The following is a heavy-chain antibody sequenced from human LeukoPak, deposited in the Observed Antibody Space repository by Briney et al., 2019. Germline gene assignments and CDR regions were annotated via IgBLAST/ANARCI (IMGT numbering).Heavy chain of an antibody. Sequence: ASVKVSCKASGYTFLHYDFNWVRQAPGQGLEWVGWISPYNGNTKYTQSLQGRFTMTTDTSTTTAYLEMTGLTSDDTAVYYCARENQAFYYDSTGYSRVYYFDYWGQGTLVTVSS. CDR1: GYTFLHYD. CDR2: ISPYNGNT. V-gene: IGHV1-18*01. CDR3: ARENQAFYYDSTGYSRVYYFDY. D-gene: IGHD3-22*01. J-gene: IGHJ4*02.